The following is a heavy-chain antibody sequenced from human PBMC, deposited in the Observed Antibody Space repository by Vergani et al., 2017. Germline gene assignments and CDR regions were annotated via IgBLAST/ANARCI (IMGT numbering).Heavy chain of an antibody. CDR1: GGSFNTYY. V-gene: IGHV4-59*13. Sequence: QVQLEESGPGLVKPSETLSLTCTVSGGSFNTYYWSWIRQSPGKGLEWIGYIYFTGSTNYNPSLNSRVTISVDTSKHQFSLKLRSVTAADTAVYFCARVMFRDEASTGYRLEGMDIWGQGTTVTISS. CDR2: IYFTGST. D-gene: IGHD3-16*02. J-gene: IGHJ6*02. CDR3: ARVMFRDEASTGYRLEGMDI.